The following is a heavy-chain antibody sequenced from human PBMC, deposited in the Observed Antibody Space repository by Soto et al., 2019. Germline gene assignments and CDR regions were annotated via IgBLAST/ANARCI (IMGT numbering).Heavy chain of an antibody. CDR3: ASSSGNNYGVGTNYYFDD. V-gene: IGHV1-69*06. J-gene: IGHJ4*02. CDR2: IIPIFGTA. D-gene: IGHD1-26*01. Sequence: QVQLVQSGAEVKKPGSSVKVSCKTSGGTFSTYSIVWVRQAPGEGLEWMGGIIPIFGTANYAPKFQDRVTSTADKSTNTAVMELGSLKSEDTAMYYCASSSGNNYGVGTNYYFDDWGQGALVTVSS. CDR1: GGTFSTYS.